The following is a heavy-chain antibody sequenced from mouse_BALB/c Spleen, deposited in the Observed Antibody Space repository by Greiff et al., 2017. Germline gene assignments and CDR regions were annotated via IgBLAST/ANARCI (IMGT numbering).Heavy chain of an antibody. CDR3: TTATAMDY. CDR1: GFTFSNYW. D-gene: IGHD1-2*01. CDR2: IRLKSNNYAT. J-gene: IGHJ4*01. V-gene: IGHV6-6*02. Sequence: EVMLVESGGGLVQPGGSMKLSCVASGFTFSNYWMNWVRQSPEKGLEWVAEIRLKSNNYATHYAESVKGRFTISRDDSKSSVYLQMNNLRAEDTGIYYCTTATAMDYWGQGTSVTVSS.